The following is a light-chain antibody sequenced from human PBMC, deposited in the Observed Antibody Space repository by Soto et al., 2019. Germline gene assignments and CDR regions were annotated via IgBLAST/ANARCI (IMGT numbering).Light chain of an antibody. CDR2: KAS. V-gene: IGKV1-5*03. CDR1: QSINTW. CDR3: QQYNSYPWT. Sequence: DIQMTQSPSTLSASVGDRVTITCRASQSINTWLSWFQQNPGKAPKFLIYKASSLASGVPSRFSGSGSGTEFTRTISSLQPNDFATYFFQQYNSYPWTFGQGNKVAIK. J-gene: IGKJ1*01.